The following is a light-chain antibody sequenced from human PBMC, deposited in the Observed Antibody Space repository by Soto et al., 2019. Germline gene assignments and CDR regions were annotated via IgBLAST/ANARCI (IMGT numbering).Light chain of an antibody. CDR1: SSVVGGYNY. V-gene: IGLV2-14*01. J-gene: IGLJ1*01. Sequence: QSVLTQPASVSGSPGQSITISCTGTSSVVGGYNYVSWYQQHPGKAPKLMIYDVSNRPSGVSNRFSGSKSGNTASLTISGLQAEDEADYYCSSYTSSSTYVSGTGTRSPS. CDR3: SSYTSSSTYV. CDR2: DVS.